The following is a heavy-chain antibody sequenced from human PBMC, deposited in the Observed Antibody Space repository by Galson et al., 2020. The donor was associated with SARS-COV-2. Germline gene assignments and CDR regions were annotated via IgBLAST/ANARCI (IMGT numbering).Heavy chain of an antibody. CDR1: GGSISTYY. Sequence: SATLSLTFTVSGGSISTYYWSWVRQPPGKGLEWIGYISYSGITNYNPSLKSRVSISVDTSKNQFSLNLSSVTAADTAVYYCARTLLFWGDAFDIWGQGTMVTVSS. CDR2: ISYSGIT. V-gene: IGHV4-59*01. D-gene: IGHD2-21*02. CDR3: ARTLLFWGDAFDI. J-gene: IGHJ3*02.